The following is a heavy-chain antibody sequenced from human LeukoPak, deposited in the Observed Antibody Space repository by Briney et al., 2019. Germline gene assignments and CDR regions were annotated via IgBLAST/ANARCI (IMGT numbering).Heavy chain of an antibody. Sequence: SETLSLTCTVSGGSISSYYWSWIRQPPGKGLEWIGYIYYSGSTNYNPSLKSRVTISVDTSKNQFSLKLSSVTAADTAVYYCARKRRGYCSSTSCYEEDDYWGQGTLVTVS. V-gene: IGHV4-59*01. CDR1: GGSISSYY. D-gene: IGHD2-2*01. CDR2: IYYSGST. CDR3: ARKRRGYCSSTSCYEEDDY. J-gene: IGHJ4*02.